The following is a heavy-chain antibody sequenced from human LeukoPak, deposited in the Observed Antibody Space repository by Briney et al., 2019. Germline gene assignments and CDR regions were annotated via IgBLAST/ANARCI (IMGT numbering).Heavy chain of an antibody. CDR3: ARAPLYGSCEY. J-gene: IGHJ4*02. CDR1: GYTFSSYG. Sequence: ASVNVSCKAPGYTFSSYGISWVRQAPGQGLERMGGISGYNGNTNYAQKLQGRVTMTTDTSTSTAYMELRSLRSDDTAVYYCARAPLYGSCEYWGQGTLVTVSS. CDR2: ISGYNGNT. D-gene: IGHD6-6*01. V-gene: IGHV1-18*01.